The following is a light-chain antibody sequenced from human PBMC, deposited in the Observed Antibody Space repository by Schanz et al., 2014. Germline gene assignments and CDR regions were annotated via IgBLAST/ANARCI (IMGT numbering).Light chain of an antibody. CDR3: CSFAGSSTL. J-gene: IGLJ2*01. Sequence: QSALTQPASVSGSPGQSITISCTGTSSDVGGYNYVSWYQQHPGKAPKLMIYDVSNRPSGVSNRFSGSKSGNTASLTISGLQAEDEADYYCCSFAGSSTLFGGGTKVTVL. CDR1: SSDVGGYNY. CDR2: DVS. V-gene: IGLV2-14*01.